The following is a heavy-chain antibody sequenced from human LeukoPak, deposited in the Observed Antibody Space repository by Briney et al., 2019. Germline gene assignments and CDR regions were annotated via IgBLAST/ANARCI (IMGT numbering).Heavy chain of an antibody. CDR2: ISAYNGNT. CDR3: ARVGLAPARNVLRYFDWYPPDYYGMDV. D-gene: IGHD3-9*01. V-gene: IGHV1-18*01. Sequence: GASVKVSCKASGYTFTSYGISWVRQAPGQGLEWMGWISAYNGNTNYAQKLQGRVTMTTDTSTSTAYMELRSLRSDDTAVYYCARVGLAPARNVLRYFDWYPPDYYGMDVWGQGTTVTVSS. J-gene: IGHJ6*02. CDR1: GYTFTSYG.